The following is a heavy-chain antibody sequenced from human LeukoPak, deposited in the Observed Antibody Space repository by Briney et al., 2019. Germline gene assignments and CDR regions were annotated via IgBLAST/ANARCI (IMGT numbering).Heavy chain of an antibody. V-gene: IGHV1-3*01. CDR2: ISAGDGNT. J-gene: IGHJ4*02. CDR1: GYTFTSYA. D-gene: IGHD1-26*01. CDR3: ARDSGSGSNDY. Sequence: ASVKVSCKASGYTFTSYAIHWVRQAPGQRLEWMGWISAGDGNTKYSQNFQGRVTFISNTSAATAFMELSSLRSEDAAVYYCARDSGSGSNDYWGQGTLVTVSS.